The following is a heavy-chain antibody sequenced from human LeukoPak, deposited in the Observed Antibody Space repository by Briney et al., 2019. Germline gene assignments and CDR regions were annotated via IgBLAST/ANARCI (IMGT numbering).Heavy chain of an antibody. V-gene: IGHV4-61*01. J-gene: IGHJ4*02. D-gene: IGHD6-13*01. Sequence: PSQTLSLTCTVSGGSISSGSYYWSWIRQPPGKGLEWIGYIYYSGSTNYNPSLKSRVTISVDTSKNQFSLKLSSVTAADTAVYYCARRSPSSSWPYYFDYWGQGTLVTVSS. CDR3: ARRSPSSSWPYYFDY. CDR1: GGSISSGSYY. CDR2: IYYSGST.